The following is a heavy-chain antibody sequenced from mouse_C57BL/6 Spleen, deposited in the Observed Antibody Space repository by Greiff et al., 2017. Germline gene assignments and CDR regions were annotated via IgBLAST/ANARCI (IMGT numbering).Heavy chain of an antibody. CDR3: ARKGTGPLFDY. V-gene: IGHV1-61*01. Sequence: QVQLQQPGAELVRPGSSVKLSCKASGYTFTSSWMDWVKQRPGQGLEWIGNIYPSDSETHYNQKFKDKATWTVDKSSSTAYMQLSSLTSEDSAVYYCARKGTGPLFDYWGQGTTLTVSS. D-gene: IGHD4-1*01. J-gene: IGHJ2*01. CDR2: IYPSDSET. CDR1: GYTFTSSW.